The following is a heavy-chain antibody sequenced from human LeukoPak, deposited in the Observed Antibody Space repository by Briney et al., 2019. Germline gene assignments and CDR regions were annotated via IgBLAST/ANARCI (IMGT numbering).Heavy chain of an antibody. J-gene: IGHJ4*02. CDR3: ARAYGSGSYYSFDY. CDR2: IYTSGST. Sequence: PSQTLSLTCTVSGGSISSGSYYWSWIRQPAGKGLEWIGRIYTSGSTNYNPSLKSRVIISVDTSKNQFSLKLNSVTAADTAVYYCARAYGSGSYYSFDYWGQGTLVTVSS. CDR1: GGSISSGSYY. V-gene: IGHV4-61*02. D-gene: IGHD3-10*01.